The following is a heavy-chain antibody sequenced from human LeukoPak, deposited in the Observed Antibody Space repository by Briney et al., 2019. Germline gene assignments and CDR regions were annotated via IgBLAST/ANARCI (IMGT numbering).Heavy chain of an antibody. Sequence: AGGSLSLSCAASGFTVSSTYMSWVRQAPGKGLQWVSDIYSGGSTYYKDSVKSRFTISRDNSKNTLYLQMNSLTVEDTAVYYCARGYNGDYWGQGTLVTVSS. J-gene: IGHJ4*02. CDR1: GFTVSSTY. V-gene: IGHV3-66*02. D-gene: IGHD1-1*01. CDR2: IYSGGST. CDR3: ARGYNGDY.